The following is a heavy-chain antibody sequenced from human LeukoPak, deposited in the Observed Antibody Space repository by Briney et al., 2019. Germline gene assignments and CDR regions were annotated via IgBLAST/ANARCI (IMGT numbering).Heavy chain of an antibody. V-gene: IGHV1-2*02. CDR3: ARGYCSGGSCLPRPYYFDY. J-gene: IGHJ4*02. D-gene: IGHD2-15*01. Sequence: ASVKVSCKASGYTFTDYYVHWVRQAPGQGLEWMGWINPNSGGTNYAQKFQGRVTMTRDTSTSTVYMELNSLTSDDTAVYYCARGYCSGGSCLPRPYYFDYWGQGTLVTVSS. CDR1: GYTFTDYY. CDR2: INPNSGGT.